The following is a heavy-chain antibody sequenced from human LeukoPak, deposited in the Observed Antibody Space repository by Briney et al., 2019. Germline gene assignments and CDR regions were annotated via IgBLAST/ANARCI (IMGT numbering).Heavy chain of an antibody. CDR1: GFTFSSYA. D-gene: IGHD1-26*01. Sequence: GGSLRLSCAASGFTFSSYAMSWVRQAPGKGLEWVAAISGSGGSKYYADSVKGRFTISRDNSKNTLYLQMNSLRAEDTAVYYCAKDRRRGSYPESPGHYWGQRTLVTVST. J-gene: IGHJ4*02. CDR3: AKDRRRGSYPESPGHY. V-gene: IGHV3-23*01. CDR2: ISGSGGSK.